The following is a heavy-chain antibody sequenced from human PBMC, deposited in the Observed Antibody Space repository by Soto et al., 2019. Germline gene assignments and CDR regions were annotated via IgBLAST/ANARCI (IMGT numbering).Heavy chain of an antibody. CDR1: GFTFRSDG. CDR2: VWPDGSKK. Sequence: HVQVVESGGGVVQPGRSLRLSCATSGFTFRSDGMHWVRQAPGKGLEWVAFVWPDGSKKYYGDSVKGRFTISRDNSNNTLYLQMNSLRAEDTAIYYCAREEPGDYDNFYYGMDVWGQGTTVTVSS. J-gene: IGHJ6*02. CDR3: AREEPGDYDNFYYGMDV. D-gene: IGHD4-17*01. V-gene: IGHV3-33*01.